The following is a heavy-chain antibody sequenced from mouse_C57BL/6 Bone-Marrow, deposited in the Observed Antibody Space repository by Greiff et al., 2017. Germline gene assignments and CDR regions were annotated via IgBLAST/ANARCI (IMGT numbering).Heavy chain of an antibody. CDR1: GISITTGNYR. V-gene: IGHV3-5*01. J-gene: IGHJ4*01. CDR2: IYYSGTI. Sequence: DVQLQESGPGLVKPSQTVFLTCTVTGISITTGNYRWSWIRQFPGNKLEWIGYIYYSGTITYNPSLTSRTTNTRDTPKNQFFLEMNSLTAEDTATYYCARGGTTVYAMDYWGQGTSVTVSS. D-gene: IGHD1-1*01. CDR3: ARGGTTVYAMDY.